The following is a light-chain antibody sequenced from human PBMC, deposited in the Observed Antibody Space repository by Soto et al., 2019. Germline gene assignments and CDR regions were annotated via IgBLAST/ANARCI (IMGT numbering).Light chain of an antibody. CDR1: QSVSSGY. V-gene: IGKV3-20*01. CDR3: QQYSSSPQT. Sequence: EIVLTQSPGTLSLSPGERATLSCRASQSVSSGYLAWYQQKPGQAPRLLIYGASSRATGIPNRFGGSGSGTDFTLTISKLEPEDFAVYYCQQYSSSPQTFGQGTKLEIK. CDR2: GAS. J-gene: IGKJ1*01.